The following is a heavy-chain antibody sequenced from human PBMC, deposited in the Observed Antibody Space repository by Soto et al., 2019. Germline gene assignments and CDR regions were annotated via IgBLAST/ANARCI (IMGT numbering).Heavy chain of an antibody. J-gene: IGHJ4*02. CDR3: ARIQNGYGGNSLYYFDY. Sequence: SGPTLVNPTQTLTLTCTFSGFSLSTSGMCVSWIRQPPGKALEWLALIDWDDDKYYSTSLKTRLTISKDTSKNQVVLTMTNMDPVDTATYYCARIQNGYGGNSLYYFDYWGQGTLVTAPQ. D-gene: IGHD4-17*01. CDR1: GFSLSTSGMC. CDR2: IDWDDDK. V-gene: IGHV2-70*01.